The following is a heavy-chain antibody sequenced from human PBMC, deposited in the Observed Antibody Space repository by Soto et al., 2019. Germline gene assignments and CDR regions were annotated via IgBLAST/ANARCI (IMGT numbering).Heavy chain of an antibody. D-gene: IGHD3-9*01. V-gene: IGHV4-31*01. CDR2: IYYSGST. Sequence: QVQLQESGPGLVKPSQTLSLTCTVSGGSISSGGYYWSWIRQHPGKGLEWIGYIYYSGSTYYNPSLNSLVTISVDTSKNQFSRKLSSVTAADTAVYYCARAGDILPGYFPGLLDYRGQGTLVTVSS. CDR3: ARAGDILPGYFPGLLDY. CDR1: GGSISSGGYY. J-gene: IGHJ4*02.